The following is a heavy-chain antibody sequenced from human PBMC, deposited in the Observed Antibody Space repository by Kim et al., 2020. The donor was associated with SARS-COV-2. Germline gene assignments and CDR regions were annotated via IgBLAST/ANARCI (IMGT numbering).Heavy chain of an antibody. CDR1: GGTFSSYA. V-gene: IGHV1-69*04. Sequence: SVKVSCKASGGTFSSYAISWVRQAPGQGLEWMGRIIPILGIANYAQKFQGRVTITADKSTSTAYMELSSLRSEDTAVYYCARTLAVAAQAEDFQHWGQGTLVTVSS. CDR3: ARTLAVAAQAEDFQH. CDR2: IIPILGIA. J-gene: IGHJ1*01. D-gene: IGHD6-19*01.